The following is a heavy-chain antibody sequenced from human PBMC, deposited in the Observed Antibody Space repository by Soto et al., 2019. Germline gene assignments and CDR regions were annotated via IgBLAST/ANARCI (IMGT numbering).Heavy chain of an antibody. CDR3: AYSGARGYYYYGMDV. Sequence: ASVKVSCKASGYTFTSYYMHWVRQAPGQGLEWMGIINPSGGSTSYAQKFQGRVTMTRDTSTSTVYMELSSLRSEDTAVYYCAYSGARGYYYYGMDVWGQGTTVTVSS. J-gene: IGHJ6*02. D-gene: IGHD2-15*01. V-gene: IGHV1-46*01. CDR2: INPSGGST. CDR1: GYTFTSYY.